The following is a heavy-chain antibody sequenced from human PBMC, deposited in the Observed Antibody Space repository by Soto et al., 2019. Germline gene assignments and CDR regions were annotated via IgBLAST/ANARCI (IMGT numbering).Heavy chain of an antibody. CDR1: GGTFSSYT. V-gene: IGHV1-69*08. J-gene: IGHJ3*02. Sequence: QVQLVQSGAEVKKPGSSVKVSCKASGGTFSSYTISWVRQAPGQGLEWMGRIIPILGIANYAQKFQGRVTITADKSTSTADMELGSLRVEDTAVYYCGRDECSTSCSGAFDILGQGTMVTVSS. CDR3: GRDECSTSCSGAFDI. D-gene: IGHD2-2*01. CDR2: IIPILGIA.